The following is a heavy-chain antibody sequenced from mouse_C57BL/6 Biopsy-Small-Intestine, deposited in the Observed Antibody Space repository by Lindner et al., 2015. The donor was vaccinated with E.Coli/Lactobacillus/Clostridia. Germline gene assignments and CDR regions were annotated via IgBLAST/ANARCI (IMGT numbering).Heavy chain of an antibody. CDR1: GYTFTSYW. D-gene: IGHD2-12*01. Sequence: VQLQESGAELVKPGASVKLSCKASGYTFTSYWMHWVKQRPGQGLEWIGMIHPNSGSTNYNEKFKDKATFTADTSSNTAYMQLSSLTTEDSAIYYCARFPYYSDPYAMDYWGQGTSVTVSS. CDR2: IHPNSGST. V-gene: IGHV1-64*01. J-gene: IGHJ4*01. CDR3: ARFPYYSDPYAMDY.